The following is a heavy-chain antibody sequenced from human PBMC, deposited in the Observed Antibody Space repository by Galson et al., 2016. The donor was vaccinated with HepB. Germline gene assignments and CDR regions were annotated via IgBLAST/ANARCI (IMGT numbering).Heavy chain of an antibody. CDR2: IYWGDDK. Sequence: PALVKPTQSLTLTCTFSGFSLSTTGVGMGWIRKPPGKALEWLALIYWGDDKHYTPSLKSRLTVTKDTSQNQVVLTMTNMDPVDTATYYCAHGAGYFDFWGQGTLVTVSS. CDR1: GFSLSTTGVG. D-gene: IGHD6-19*01. CDR3: AHGAGYFDF. V-gene: IGHV2-5*02. J-gene: IGHJ4*02.